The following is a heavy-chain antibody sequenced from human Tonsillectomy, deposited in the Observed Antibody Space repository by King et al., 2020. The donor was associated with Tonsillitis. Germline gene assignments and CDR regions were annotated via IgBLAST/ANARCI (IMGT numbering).Heavy chain of an antibody. Sequence: VQLVESGAEVKKPGSSVKVSCKASGGTFSSYAFSWVRQAPGQGLVWMGGIIPISGLVNYAQKFQGRVTITADQSTRTAYMGLSSLSSEDTAVYYCASAPDGFSSSSRKVDYWGQGTLVTVSS. D-gene: IGHD6-6*01. CDR3: ASAPDGFSSSSRKVDY. CDR1: GGTFSSYA. J-gene: IGHJ4*02. CDR2: IIPISGLV. V-gene: IGHV1-69*17.